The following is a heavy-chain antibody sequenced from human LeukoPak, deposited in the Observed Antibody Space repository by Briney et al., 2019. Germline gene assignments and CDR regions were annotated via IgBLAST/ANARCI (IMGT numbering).Heavy chain of an antibody. J-gene: IGHJ4*02. CDR3: ARDVDEYCSNTSCYRGGDYFDY. D-gene: IGHD2-2*01. Sequence: PSETLSLTCSVSGGSLSSGSYYWSWIRQPAGKGLEWIGRIYISGSINYNPSLKSRVTISVDTSKNQFSLKRRSVTAADTAVYYCARDVDEYCSNTSCYRGGDYFDYWGQGALVTVSS. CDR1: GGSLSSGSYY. V-gene: IGHV4-61*02. CDR2: IYISGSI.